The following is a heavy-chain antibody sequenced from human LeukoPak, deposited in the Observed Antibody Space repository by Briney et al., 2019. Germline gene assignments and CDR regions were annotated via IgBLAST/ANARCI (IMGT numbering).Heavy chain of an antibody. V-gene: IGHV4-30-2*01. CDR2: IYHSGST. CDR1: GGSISSGGYS. CDR3: ARIRGDYGTVDY. J-gene: IGHJ4*02. Sequence: PSQTLSLTCAASGGSISSGGYSWSWIRQPPGKGLEWIGYIYHSGSTYYNPSLKSRVTISVDRSKNQFSLKLSSVTAADTAMYYCARIRGDYGTVDYWGQGTLVTVSS. D-gene: IGHD4-17*01.